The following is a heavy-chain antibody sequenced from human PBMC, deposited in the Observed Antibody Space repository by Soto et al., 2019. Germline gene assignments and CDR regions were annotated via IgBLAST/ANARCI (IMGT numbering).Heavy chain of an antibody. Sequence: ASVKVSCKASGGTFSSYTISWVRQAPGQGLEWMGRIIPILGIANYAQKFQGRVTITADKSTSTAYMELSSLRSEDTAVYYCASKTASGYNDYWGQGTLVTVSS. V-gene: IGHV1-69*02. CDR3: ASKTASGYNDY. CDR2: IIPILGIA. CDR1: GGTFSSYT. J-gene: IGHJ4*02. D-gene: IGHD5-12*01.